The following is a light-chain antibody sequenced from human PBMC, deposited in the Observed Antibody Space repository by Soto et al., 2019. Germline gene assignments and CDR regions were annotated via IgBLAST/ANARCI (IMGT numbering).Light chain of an antibody. V-gene: IGLV1-44*01. Sequence: QSILTQPPSVSGTPGQRVTISCSGSFSNIGSNTVNWYQQLPGTAPNLLVYSHNERPSGVPDRFSGSKSATSASLAISGLQSKDEADYFCQSFDSGLSGSWVFGGGTKLTVL. J-gene: IGLJ3*02. CDR1: FSNIGSNT. CDR3: QSFDSGLSGSWV. CDR2: SHN.